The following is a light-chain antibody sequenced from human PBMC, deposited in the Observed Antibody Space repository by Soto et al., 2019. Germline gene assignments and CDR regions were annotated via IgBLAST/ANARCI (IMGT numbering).Light chain of an antibody. CDR3: QKYSSAPFT. CDR1: QGVSNY. J-gene: IGKJ3*01. Sequence: DILMTQSPSSLSASVGDRVTITCRASQGVSNYLAWYQQKPGRVPKLLIYTASTLQSGVPSRFSGSGSGTDFTLTISNLQPEDVATYYCQKYSSAPFTFGPGTKVDIK. V-gene: IGKV1-27*01. CDR2: TAS.